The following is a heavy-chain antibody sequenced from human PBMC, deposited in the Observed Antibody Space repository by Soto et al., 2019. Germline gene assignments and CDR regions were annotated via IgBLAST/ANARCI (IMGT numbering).Heavy chain of an antibody. V-gene: IGHV1-46*01. D-gene: IGHD3-10*01. Sequence: ASVKVSCTASGYTLTSYYMQSVRQAPGQGLEWIVIINPSGGSTSDVQKFQGRVTMARDPSTSTVYMELSSLRSEDTAVYYCARDQGITMVRGVIYPHYYYYGMDVWGQGTTVTVSS. CDR2: INPSGGST. CDR1: GYTLTSYY. J-gene: IGHJ6*02. CDR3: ARDQGITMVRGVIYPHYYYYGMDV.